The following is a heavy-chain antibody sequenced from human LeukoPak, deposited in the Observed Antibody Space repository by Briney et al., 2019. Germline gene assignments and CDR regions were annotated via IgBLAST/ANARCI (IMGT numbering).Heavy chain of an antibody. Sequence: GSLRLSCAASGFTFSSYSMNWVRQAPGKGLEWIGRSKNKDYAYSTVYAASVKGRFTFSRDDPKNSLYLQMNSLTTEDTAVYYCTRIFYYGTRGYYPDFWGQGTLVTVSS. D-gene: IGHD3-22*01. V-gene: IGHV3-72*01. J-gene: IGHJ4*02. CDR1: GFTFSSYS. CDR2: SKNKDYAYST. CDR3: TRIFYYGTRGYYPDF.